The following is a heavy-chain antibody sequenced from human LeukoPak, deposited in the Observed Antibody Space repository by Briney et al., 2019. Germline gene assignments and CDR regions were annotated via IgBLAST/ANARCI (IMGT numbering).Heavy chain of an antibody. CDR3: ARGPLLYYYYYMDV. CDR2: IYYSGST. D-gene: IGHD1-26*01. V-gene: IGHV4-59*01. Sequence: SETLSLTCTVSGGSISSYYWSWIRQPPGKGLEWIGYIYYSGSTNYNPSLKSRVTISVDTSKNQFSLKLSSVTAADTAVYYCARGPLLYYYYYMDVWGKGTTVTVSS. CDR1: GGSISSYY. J-gene: IGHJ6*03.